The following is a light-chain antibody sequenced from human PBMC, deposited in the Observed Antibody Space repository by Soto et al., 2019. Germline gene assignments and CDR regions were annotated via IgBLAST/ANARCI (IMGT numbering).Light chain of an antibody. CDR2: RNN. J-gene: IGLJ1*01. CDR3: ATWDDSLNGFYV. Sequence: QSVLTQPPSVSGAPGQRVTISCTGSTSNIGAGYDVHWYQQVPGTTPKLLIYRNNQRPSGVPDRFSGSKSGTSASLAISGLRSDDEADYFCATWDDSLNGFYVFGTGTKVTVL. V-gene: IGLV1-47*01. CDR1: TSNIGAGYD.